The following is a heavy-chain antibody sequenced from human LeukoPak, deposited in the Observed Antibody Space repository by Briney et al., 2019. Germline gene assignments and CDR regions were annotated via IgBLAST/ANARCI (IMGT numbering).Heavy chain of an antibody. CDR1: GYTFTSYA. CDR2: INAGNGNT. Sequence: GASAKVSCKASGYTFTSYAMHWVRQAPGQRLEWMGWINAGNGNTKYSQKFQGRVTITRDTSASTAYMELSSLRSEDTAVYYCARSGYCSSTSCRNHYYFGYWGQGTLVTVSS. CDR3: ARSGYCSSTSCRNHYYFGY. V-gene: IGHV1-3*01. J-gene: IGHJ4*02. D-gene: IGHD2-2*01.